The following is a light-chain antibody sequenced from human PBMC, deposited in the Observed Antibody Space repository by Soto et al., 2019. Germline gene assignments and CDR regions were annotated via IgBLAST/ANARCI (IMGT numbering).Light chain of an antibody. Sequence: QLVLTQSSSASASLGSSVKVTCTLSSGHSSYIIAWHQQQPGKAPRYLMKLEGSGSYNKGSGVPDRFSGSSSGADRYLTISNLQSEDEADYYCETWDSNTLVFGGGTKLTVL. J-gene: IGLJ2*01. CDR1: SGHSSYI. V-gene: IGLV4-60*03. CDR3: ETWDSNTLV. CDR2: LEGSGSY.